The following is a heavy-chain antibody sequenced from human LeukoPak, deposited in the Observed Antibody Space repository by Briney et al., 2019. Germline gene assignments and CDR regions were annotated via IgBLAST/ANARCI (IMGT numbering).Heavy chain of an antibody. CDR3: ARELEIATGPDY. Sequence: PGGSLRLSCGASGFTFSSYWLHWVRHGPGKGLVWVSRINRDGSSTNYADSVKGRFTISRDNAKNTLYLQMSSLRAEDTAVYFCARELEIATGPDYWGQGALVTVSS. J-gene: IGHJ4*02. V-gene: IGHV3-74*01. D-gene: IGHD1-26*01. CDR1: GFTFSSYW. CDR2: INRDGSST.